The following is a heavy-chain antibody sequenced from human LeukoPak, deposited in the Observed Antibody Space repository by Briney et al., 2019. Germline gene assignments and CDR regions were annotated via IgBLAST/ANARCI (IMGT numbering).Heavy chain of an antibody. CDR2: INSDGSST. J-gene: IGHJ4*02. Sequence: GGSLRLSCAASGFTFSSYWMHWVRQAPGKGLVWVSRINSDGSSTSYADSVKGRFTISRDNAKSTLFLQMNSLRAEDTAVYYCTTDGVQLPGGFDYWGQGTLVTVSS. CDR1: GFTFSSYW. D-gene: IGHD5-18*01. V-gene: IGHV3-74*01. CDR3: TTDGVQLPGGFDY.